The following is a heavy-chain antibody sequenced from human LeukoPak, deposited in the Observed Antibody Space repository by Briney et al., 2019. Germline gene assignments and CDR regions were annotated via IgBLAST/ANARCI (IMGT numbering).Heavy chain of an antibody. D-gene: IGHD3-16*01. CDR3: ASHSYGYNH. CDR1: GIIFTSYW. CDR2: IKQDGSEK. V-gene: IGHV3-7*01. Sequence: GGSLSLSCPASGIIFTSYWISWVGQTPGRGREWVANIKQDGSEKNYVDSVKGRFTIFRDNARNSLYLQMNSLRAEDTAVYYCASHSYGYNHWGQGTLVIVSS. J-gene: IGHJ5*02.